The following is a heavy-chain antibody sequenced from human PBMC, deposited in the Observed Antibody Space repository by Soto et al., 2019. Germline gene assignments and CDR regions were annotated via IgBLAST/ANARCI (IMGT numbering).Heavy chain of an antibody. CDR3: AKSPLRFLEWLFIY. V-gene: IGHV3-23*01. CDR2: ISGSGGST. CDR1: GFTFSSYA. J-gene: IGHJ4*02. Sequence: PGGSLRLSCAASGFTFSSYAMSWVRQAPGKGLEWVSAISGSGGSTYYADSVKGRFTISRDNSKNTLYLQMNSLRAEDTAVYYCAKSPLRFLEWLFIYWGQGTLVTGLL. D-gene: IGHD3-3*01.